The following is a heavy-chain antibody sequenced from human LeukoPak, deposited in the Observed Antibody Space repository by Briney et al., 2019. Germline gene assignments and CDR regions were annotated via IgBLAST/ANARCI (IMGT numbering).Heavy chain of an antibody. CDR3: ARGGAVRPVDC. J-gene: IGHJ4*02. V-gene: IGHV4-59*01. CDR2: IYYSGST. D-gene: IGHD6-6*01. Sequence: SETLSLTCTVSGGSISSYYWSWIRQPPGKGLEWIGYIYYSGSTNYNPSLKSRVTISVDTSKNQFSLKLTSVTAADTAVYYCARGGAVRPVDCWGQGTLVTVSS. CDR1: GGSISSYY.